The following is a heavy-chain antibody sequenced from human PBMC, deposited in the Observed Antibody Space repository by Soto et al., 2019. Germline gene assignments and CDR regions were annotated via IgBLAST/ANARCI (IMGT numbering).Heavy chain of an antibody. V-gene: IGHV4-59*01. D-gene: IGHD6-6*01. CDR3: ARSIAVPSSHIDH. Sequence: SETLSLTCRVSGGSMSGYYWSWIRQAPGKGLEWTGYVYYTGSTSYNPSLQSRVTISVDTSNKQFSLSLRLVTAADTAVYFCARSIAVPSSHIDHWGQGIRVTVSS. CDR2: VYYTGST. CDR1: GGSMSGYY. J-gene: IGHJ4*02.